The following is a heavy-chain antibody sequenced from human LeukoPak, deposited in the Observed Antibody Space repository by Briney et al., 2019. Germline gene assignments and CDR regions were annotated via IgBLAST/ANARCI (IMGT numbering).Heavy chain of an antibody. V-gene: IGHV4-34*01. CDR2: INHSGST. CDR1: GGSFSGYY. D-gene: IGHD3-16*02. CDR3: AKDKALWDYVWGSYRYNVFDY. Sequence: SETLSLTCAVYGGSFSGYYWSWIRQPPGKGLEWIGEINHSGSTNYNPSLKSRVTISVDTSKNQFSLKLSSVTAADTAVYYCAKDKALWDYVWGSYRYNVFDYWGQGTLVTVSS. J-gene: IGHJ4*02.